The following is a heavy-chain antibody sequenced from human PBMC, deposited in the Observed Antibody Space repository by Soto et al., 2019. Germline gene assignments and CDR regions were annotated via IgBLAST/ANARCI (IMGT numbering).Heavy chain of an antibody. CDR2: IWVDGSSQ. CDR1: GFTFSRYG. Sequence: QVQLVESGGGVVQPGRSLRLSCASSGFTFSRYGMHWVRQAPGKGLEWVGVIWVDGSSQFYADSVKGRFTFSRDNSKNTLYLQMNSLRAEDTAVYYCARDRLQQLGPPYAYYYMDVWGKGTTVTVSS. CDR3: ARDRLQQLGPPYAYYYMDV. V-gene: IGHV3-33*01. D-gene: IGHD6-13*01. J-gene: IGHJ6*03.